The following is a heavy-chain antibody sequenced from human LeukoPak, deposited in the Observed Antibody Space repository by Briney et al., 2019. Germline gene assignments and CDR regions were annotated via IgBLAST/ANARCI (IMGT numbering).Heavy chain of an antibody. Sequence: GGSLRLSCAASGFTFSSYAMSWVRQAPGKGLEWVSAISGSGGSTYSADSVKGRFTISRDNSKNTLYLQLNSLRAEDTAVYYCVGVMRGAFDIWGQGTLVTVSS. J-gene: IGHJ3*02. CDR3: VGVMRGAFDI. V-gene: IGHV3-23*01. CDR2: ISGSGGST. D-gene: IGHD3-16*01. CDR1: GFTFSSYA.